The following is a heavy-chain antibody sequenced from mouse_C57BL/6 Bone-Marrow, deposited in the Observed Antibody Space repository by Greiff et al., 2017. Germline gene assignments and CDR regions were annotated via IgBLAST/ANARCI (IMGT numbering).Heavy chain of an antibody. D-gene: IGHD1-1*01. CDR1: GYAFSSSW. Sequence: VQLQESGPELVKPGASVKISCKASGYAFSSSWMNWVKQRPGKGLEWIGRIYPGDGDTNYNGKFKGKATLTADKSSSTAYMQLSSLTSEDSAVSFCASITTVGATNYWGQGTTLTVSS. J-gene: IGHJ2*01. V-gene: IGHV1-82*01. CDR2: IYPGDGDT. CDR3: ASITTVGATNY.